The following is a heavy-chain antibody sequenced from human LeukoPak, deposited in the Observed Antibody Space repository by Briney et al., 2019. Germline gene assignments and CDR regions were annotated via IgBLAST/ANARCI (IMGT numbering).Heavy chain of an antibody. D-gene: IGHD6-6*01. CDR2: IYYSGST. J-gene: IGHJ3*02. CDR1: GGSISSSSYY. Sequence: PSETLSLTCTVSGGSISSSSYYWGWIRQPPGKGLEWIGSIYYSGSTYYNPSLKSRATISVDTSKNQFSLKLSSVTAADTAVYYCARRRIAARRVRTAAFDIWGQGTMVTVSS. V-gene: IGHV4-39*01. CDR3: ARRRIAARRVRTAAFDI.